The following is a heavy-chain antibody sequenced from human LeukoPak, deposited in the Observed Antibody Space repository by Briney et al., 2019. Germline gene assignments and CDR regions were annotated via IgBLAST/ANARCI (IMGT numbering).Heavy chain of an antibody. Sequence: ASVKVSCKASGYTFTCYYMHWVRQAPGQGLEWIGWIKPNSGGTNYAQKFQGRVTITRDTSISTAYMELSSLRSEDTAVYFCARGPKWSGSYYYFDFWGQGTLVTVSS. V-gene: IGHV1-2*02. CDR2: IKPNSGGT. D-gene: IGHD1-26*01. CDR1: GYTFTCYY. CDR3: ARGPKWSGSYYYFDF. J-gene: IGHJ4*02.